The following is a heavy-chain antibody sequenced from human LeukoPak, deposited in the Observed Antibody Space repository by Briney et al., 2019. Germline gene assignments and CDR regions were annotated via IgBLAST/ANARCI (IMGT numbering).Heavy chain of an antibody. V-gene: IGHV3-30*01. CDR2: ISYDGSNK. CDR3: ARVDYFDY. Sequence: GGSLRLSCAAYGFTFSSYAMHWVRQAPGKGLEWVAVISYDGSNKYYADSVKGRFTISRDNSKNTLYLQMNSLRAEDTAVYYCARVDYFDYWGQGTLVTVSS. J-gene: IGHJ4*02. CDR1: GFTFSSYA.